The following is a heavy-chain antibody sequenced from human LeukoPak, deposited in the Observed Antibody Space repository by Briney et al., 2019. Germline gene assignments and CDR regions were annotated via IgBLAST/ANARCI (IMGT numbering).Heavy chain of an antibody. CDR1: GFTFSSYG. V-gene: IGHV3-23*01. J-gene: IGHJ3*02. CDR3: AKQQWLGAAFDI. D-gene: IGHD6-19*01. CDR2: ISGSGGST. Sequence: GGTLRLSCAASGFTFSSYGMSWVRQAPGKGLEWGSAISGSGGSTYYADSVKGRFTISRDNSKNTLYLQMNSLRAEDTAVYYCAKQQWLGAAFDIWGQGTMVTVSS.